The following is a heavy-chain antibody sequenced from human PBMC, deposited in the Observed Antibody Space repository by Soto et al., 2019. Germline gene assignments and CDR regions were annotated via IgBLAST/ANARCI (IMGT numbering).Heavy chain of an antibody. CDR3: ARDDDYDANAFDY. V-gene: IGHV3-30*03. D-gene: IGHD3-22*01. CDR2: ISYDGNNK. J-gene: IGHJ4*02. Sequence: GGSLRLSCEASGFIFSDFGMHWVRQAPGKGLEWVAVISYDGNNKYYAQSVKGRFTISRDNSKNTLDLQMNSLRAEDTAVYYCARDDDYDANAFDYWGPGTLVTVFS. CDR1: GFIFSDFG.